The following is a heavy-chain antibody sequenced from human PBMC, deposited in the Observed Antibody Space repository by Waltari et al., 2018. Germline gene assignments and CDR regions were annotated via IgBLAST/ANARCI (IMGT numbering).Heavy chain of an antibody. J-gene: IGHJ4*02. CDR2: ISYSGST. CDR3: ARLCLGCPFDY. CDR1: GGSISSSPYY. Sequence: QLQLQESGPGLLTPSETLSLTCTVSGGSISSSPYYWGWIRQPPGKGLEWIGSISYSGSTYYTPSFKSRITISVDTSKNQFSLKLSSVIAADTAVYYCARLCLGCPFDYWGQGTLVTVSS. V-gene: IGHV4-39*01. D-gene: IGHD6-19*01.